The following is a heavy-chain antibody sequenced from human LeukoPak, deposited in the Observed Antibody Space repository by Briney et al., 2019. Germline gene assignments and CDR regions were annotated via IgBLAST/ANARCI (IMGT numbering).Heavy chain of an antibody. D-gene: IGHD3-22*01. Sequence: PSETPSLTRTVSAGSISTYYWSWIRQPPGKGLEWIGYIYYSGNSNYNPSLKSRVTISVDTSKNQFSLKLSSATAADAALYYCAGLGASGNGYLSWFDPWGQGTLVTVSS. J-gene: IGHJ5*02. V-gene: IGHV4-59*01. CDR1: AGSISTYY. CDR2: IYYSGNS. CDR3: AGLGASGNGYLSWFDP.